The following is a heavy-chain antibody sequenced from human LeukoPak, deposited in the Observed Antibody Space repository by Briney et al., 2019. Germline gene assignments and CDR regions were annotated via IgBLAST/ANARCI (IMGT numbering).Heavy chain of an antibody. D-gene: IGHD1-26*01. J-gene: IGHJ3*02. CDR1: GFTFSSYW. Sequence: PGGSLRLSCAASGFTFSSYWMSWVRQAPGKGLEWVANIKQDGSEKYYVDSVEGRFTISRDNAKNSLYLQMNSLRAEDTAVYYCARAVVGSPHAFDIWGQGTMVTVSS. V-gene: IGHV3-7*04. CDR3: ARAVVGSPHAFDI. CDR2: IKQDGSEK.